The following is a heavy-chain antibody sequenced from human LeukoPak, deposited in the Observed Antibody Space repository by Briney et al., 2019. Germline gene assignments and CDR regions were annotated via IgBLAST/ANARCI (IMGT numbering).Heavy chain of an antibody. D-gene: IGHD3-3*01. CDR3: AKEDYDFWSGYAYYFDY. J-gene: IGHJ4*02. V-gene: IGHV3-30*18. Sequence: GGSLRLSCAASGFTFSSYGMHWVRQAPGKGLEWVAVISYDGSNKYYADSVKGLFTISRDTSKNTLYLQMNSLRAEDTAVYYCAKEDYDFWSGYAYYFDYWGQGTLVTVSS. CDR1: GFTFSSYG. CDR2: ISYDGSNK.